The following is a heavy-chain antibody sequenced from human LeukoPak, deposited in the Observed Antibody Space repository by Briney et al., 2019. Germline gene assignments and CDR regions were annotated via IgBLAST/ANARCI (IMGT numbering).Heavy chain of an antibody. CDR1: GFTFSSYG. V-gene: IGHV3-30*18. J-gene: IGHJ4*02. CDR2: ISYDGSNK. Sequence: GGSLRLSCAASGFTFSSYGMHWVRQAPGKGLEWVAVISYDGSNKYYADSAKGRFTISRDNSKNTLYLQMNSLRAEDTAVYYCAKDPFAPGIAAAGMGYYFDYWGQGTLVTVSS. D-gene: IGHD6-13*01. CDR3: AKDPFAPGIAAAGMGYYFDY.